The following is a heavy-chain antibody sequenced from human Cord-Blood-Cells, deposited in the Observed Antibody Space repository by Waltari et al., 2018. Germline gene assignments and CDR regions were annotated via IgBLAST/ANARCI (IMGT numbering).Heavy chain of an antibody. D-gene: IGHD3-16*01. J-gene: IGHJ4*02. CDR3: ARDRGRAGFDY. CDR1: GFTFSSYS. CDR2: VSSSSSTI. Sequence: EVQLVESGGGLVQPGGSLRLSCAASGFTFSSYSMNWVRQAPGKGLEWVSYVSSSSSTIYYADSLKGQFTISRDNAKNSRYLQMNSLRAEDTAVYYCARDRGRAGFDYWGQGTLVTVSS. V-gene: IGHV3-48*01.